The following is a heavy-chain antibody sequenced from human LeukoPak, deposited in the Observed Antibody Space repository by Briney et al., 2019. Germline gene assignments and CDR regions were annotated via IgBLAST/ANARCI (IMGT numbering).Heavy chain of an antibody. V-gene: IGHV4-4*07. J-gene: IGHJ5*02. D-gene: IGHD6-19*01. CDR3: ARDSGIAVAGNRFDP. CDR2: IYTSGST. Sequence: PSETLSLTCTVSGGSISSYYWSWIRQPAGKGLEWIGRIYTSGSTNYNPSLKSRVTTSVDTSKNQFSLKLSSVTAADTAVYYCARDSGIAVAGNRFDPWGQGTLVTVSS. CDR1: GGSISSYY.